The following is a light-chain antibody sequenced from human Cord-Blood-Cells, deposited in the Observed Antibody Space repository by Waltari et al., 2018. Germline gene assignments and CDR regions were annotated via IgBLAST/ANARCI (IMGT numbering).Light chain of an antibody. Sequence: SYELTQPPSVSVSPGQTARITCSGDALPKHYAYWYQQKPGQAPVLVIYKDSERPSGIPVLFSGASSGTTVTLTISGVQAEDEADYYCQSADSSGTWVFGGGTKLTVL. J-gene: IGLJ3*02. CDR2: KDS. CDR1: ALPKHY. CDR3: QSADSSGTWV. V-gene: IGLV3-25*03.